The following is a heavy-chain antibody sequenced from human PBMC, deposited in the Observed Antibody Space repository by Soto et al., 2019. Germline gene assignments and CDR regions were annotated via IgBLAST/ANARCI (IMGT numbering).Heavy chain of an antibody. D-gene: IGHD3-22*01. Sequence: GGSLRLSCVASGFTFSSYSMNWVRQAPGKGLEWVSYISSSSSTIYYADSVKGRFTISRDNAKNSLYLQMNSLRAEDTAVYYCARDYDSSGYPRYYFDYWGQGTLVTVSS. CDR3: ARDYDSSGYPRYYFDY. CDR1: GFTFSSYS. CDR2: ISSSSSTI. V-gene: IGHV3-48*01. J-gene: IGHJ4*02.